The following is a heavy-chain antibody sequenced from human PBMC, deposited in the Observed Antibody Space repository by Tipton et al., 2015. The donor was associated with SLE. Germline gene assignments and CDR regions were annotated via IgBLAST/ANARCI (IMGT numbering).Heavy chain of an antibody. Sequence: TLSLTCSVSGGSLSSGGYYWSWIRQHPEKGLEWIGYIYDSGSTYYSPSLKSRAIISADTSENQFSLKPTSVTAADTAVYFCARRTRGASWYGGAFDVWGQGTMITVSS. CDR3: ARRTRGASWYGGAFDV. J-gene: IGHJ3*01. D-gene: IGHD6-13*01. CDR2: IYDSGST. V-gene: IGHV4-31*03. CDR1: GGSLSSGGYY.